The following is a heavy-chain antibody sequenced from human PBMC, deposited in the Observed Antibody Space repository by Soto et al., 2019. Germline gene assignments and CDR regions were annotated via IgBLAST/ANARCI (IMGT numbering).Heavy chain of an antibody. CDR3: ARGDSSGWFAIDY. CDR1: GGSISSSSYY. V-gene: IGHV4-39*01. D-gene: IGHD6-19*01. CDR2: IYYSGST. Sequence: ASETLSLTSTVSGGSISSSSYYWGWIRQPPGKGLEWIGSIYYSGSTYYNPSLKSRVTISVDTSKNQFSLKLSSVTAADTAVYYCARGDSSGWFAIDYWGQGTLVTVSS. J-gene: IGHJ4*02.